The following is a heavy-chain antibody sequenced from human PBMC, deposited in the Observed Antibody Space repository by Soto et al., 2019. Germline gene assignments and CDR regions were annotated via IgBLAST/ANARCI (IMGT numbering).Heavy chain of an antibody. Sequence: QVQLVDSGGGVVQPGGSLRLSCAASGFTFSNYGMHWVRQAPGKGLEWVAFISNDGSKNYYADSVRGRFTISRDNSMNTLFLQMTRLGPEATATYYCAKGPLRPYFDYWGPGTLVTVSS. CDR2: ISNDGSKN. V-gene: IGHV3-30*18. CDR3: AKGPLRPYFDY. CDR1: GFTFSNYG. D-gene: IGHD4-17*01. J-gene: IGHJ4*02.